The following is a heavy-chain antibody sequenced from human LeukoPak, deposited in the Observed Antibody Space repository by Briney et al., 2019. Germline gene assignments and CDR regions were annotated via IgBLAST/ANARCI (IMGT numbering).Heavy chain of an antibody. CDR2: TYYRSKWYN. Sequence: SQTLSLTCALSGDSVSSNSVAWNWIRQSPSRGLEWLGRTYYRSKWYNDYEVSVNSRITINPDTFKDQFSLHLNSVTPEDTAVYYCARLSSNGWYFDYWGQGTLVTVSS. CDR1: GDSVSSNSVA. V-gene: IGHV6-1*01. D-gene: IGHD6-19*01. CDR3: ARLSSNGWYFDY. J-gene: IGHJ4*02.